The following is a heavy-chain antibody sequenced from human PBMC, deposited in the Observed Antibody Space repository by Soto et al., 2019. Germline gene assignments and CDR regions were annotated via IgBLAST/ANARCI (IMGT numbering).Heavy chain of an antibody. CDR1: GFTFSGYS. Sequence: EVQLVECGGGVVKPGGSLRLSCVASGFTFSGYSINWVRQAPGKGLEWVSYISGPSIYIYYADSVKGRFTISRDNAKSAVYLQMNSLRAEDTAVYYCARGFRNGFNVWGQGTTVSVSS. D-gene: IGHD2-8*01. V-gene: IGHV3-21*01. CDR3: ARGFRNGFNV. J-gene: IGHJ6*02. CDR2: ISGPSIYI.